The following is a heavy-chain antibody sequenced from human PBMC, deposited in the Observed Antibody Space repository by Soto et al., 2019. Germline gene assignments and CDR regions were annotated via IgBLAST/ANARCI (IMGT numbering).Heavy chain of an antibody. CDR3: VVGYCSGGTCYWNAFDI. Sequence: EVQLVQSGAEVKKPGESLKISCKGSGYSFTSFWIGWVRQMPGKGLEWMGIIYPGDSDTRYSPSFQGQVTISADKSISTAYLQWSSLKASDTAMYFCVVGYCSGGTCYWNAFDIWGQGTMVTVSS. CDR2: IYPGDSDT. CDR1: GYSFTSFW. V-gene: IGHV5-51*03. D-gene: IGHD2-15*01. J-gene: IGHJ3*02.